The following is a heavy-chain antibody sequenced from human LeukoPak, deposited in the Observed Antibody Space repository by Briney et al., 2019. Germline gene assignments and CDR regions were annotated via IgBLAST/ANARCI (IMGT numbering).Heavy chain of an antibody. CDR2: IYPDDSDT. CDR3: ARHMNWGLRDAFAI. D-gene: IGHD7-27*01. V-gene: IGHV5-51*01. Sequence: GESLKISCKGSGYSFTNYWIAWVRQMPGKGLEWMGIIYPDDSDTRYSPSFQGQVTMSADKSITTAYLQWSSLKASDTAMYYCARHMNWGLRDAFAIWGQGTMVTVSS. J-gene: IGHJ3*02. CDR1: GYSFTNYW.